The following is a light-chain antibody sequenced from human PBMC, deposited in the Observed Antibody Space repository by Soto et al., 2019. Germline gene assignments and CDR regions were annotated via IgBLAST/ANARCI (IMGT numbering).Light chain of an antibody. CDR1: QSISNH. J-gene: IGKJ1*01. CDR3: QQYHGWPWT. Sequence: EIVMTQSPATLSVSPGEGATLSCRASQSISNHLAWFQQKPGQAPRLLITGASTRVTGIPARFSGSGSGTEFTLSISRLQSEDFAVYYCQQYHGWPWTFAQGTKVVIK. CDR2: GAS. V-gene: IGKV3-15*01.